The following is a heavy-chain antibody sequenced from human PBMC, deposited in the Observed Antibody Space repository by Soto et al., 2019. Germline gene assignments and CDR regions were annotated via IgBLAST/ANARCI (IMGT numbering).Heavy chain of an antibody. CDR1: GFSFSSYG. J-gene: IGHJ4*02. CDR2: ISYDGSNK. CDR3: VAGQYFFDY. D-gene: IGHD6-19*01. V-gene: IGHV3-30*03. Sequence: PGGSLRLSCAASGFSFSSYGIQWVRQAPGKGLEWVAVISYDGSNKYYADSVKDRFTISRDNSKKTLYLQMNSLRADDTAVYYCVAGQYFFDYCGQGTLVTVSS.